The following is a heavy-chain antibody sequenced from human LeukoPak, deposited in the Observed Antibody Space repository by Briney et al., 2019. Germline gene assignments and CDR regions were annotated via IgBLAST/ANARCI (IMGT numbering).Heavy chain of an antibody. D-gene: IGHD6-6*01. CDR3: AGGASEYSSSGDFAC. Sequence: PGGSLRLSCAASGFTFNTYSMNWVRQAPGKGLEWVSYISSSSSTIYYADSVEGRFTISRDNAKNSLYLQISSLSADDTAVYYCAGGASEYSSSGDFACWGQGTLVTVSS. J-gene: IGHJ4*02. CDR1: GFTFNTYS. CDR2: ISSSSSTI. V-gene: IGHV3-48*01.